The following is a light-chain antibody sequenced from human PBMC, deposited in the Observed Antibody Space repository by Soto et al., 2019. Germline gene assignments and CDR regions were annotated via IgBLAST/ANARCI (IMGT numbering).Light chain of an antibody. CDR1: SSNIGAGYD. J-gene: IGLJ3*02. Sequence: QSVLTQPPSVSGAPGQRVTISCTGSSSNIGAGYDVYWYQQLPGTAPKLLIYGNSNRPSGVPDRFSGSKSGTSASLAITGLRAEDEADYYCQSYDSSLSGSVFGGGTKVTVL. V-gene: IGLV1-40*01. CDR3: QSYDSSLSGSV. CDR2: GNS.